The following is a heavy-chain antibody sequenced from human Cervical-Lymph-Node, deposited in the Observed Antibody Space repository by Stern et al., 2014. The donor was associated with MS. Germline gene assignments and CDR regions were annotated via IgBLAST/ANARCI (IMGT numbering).Heavy chain of an antibody. J-gene: IGHJ4*02. V-gene: IGHV5-51*01. Sequence: EVQLEESGPEVKRPGASLKISCQASGYTFTSYWIGWVRQMPGKGLEGIAIIFPGGSDIRYSPSFQGQVTISADKSSSTAYLQWNNLKASDTAIYYCARQRYFDYWGQGTLVTVSS. CDR2: IFPGGSDI. CDR3: ARQRYFDY. CDR1: GYTFTSYW.